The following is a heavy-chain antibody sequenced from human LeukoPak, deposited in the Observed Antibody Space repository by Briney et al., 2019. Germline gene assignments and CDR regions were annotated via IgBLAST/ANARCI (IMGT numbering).Heavy chain of an antibody. Sequence: GASVKVSCKASGYTFTSYYMHWVRQAPGQGLEWMGIINPSGGSTSYAQKFQGRVTMTRDMSTSTVYMELSSLRSEDTAVYYCARDRRSRGYCSGGSCYGDFDYWGQGTLVTVSS. V-gene: IGHV1-46*01. CDR2: INPSGGST. CDR1: GYTFTSYY. J-gene: IGHJ4*02. CDR3: ARDRRSRGYCSGGSCYGDFDY. D-gene: IGHD2-15*01.